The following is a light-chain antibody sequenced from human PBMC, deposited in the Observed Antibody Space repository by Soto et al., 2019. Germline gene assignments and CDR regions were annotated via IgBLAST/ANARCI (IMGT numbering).Light chain of an antibody. CDR3: QQGAIWPLT. V-gene: IGKV3-15*01. J-gene: IGKJ2*01. CDR2: GAS. CDR1: QSINSD. Sequence: EIVMTQSPATLSLSPGERAALSCRASQSINSDFAWYQQKPGQPPRLLIYGASTRATGVPARFTGSDSGSEFTLTISGLQPEDFSVYYCQQGAIWPLTLGKGTRLEI.